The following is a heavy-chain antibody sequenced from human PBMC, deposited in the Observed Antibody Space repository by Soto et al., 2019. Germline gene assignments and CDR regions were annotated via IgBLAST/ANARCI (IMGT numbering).Heavy chain of an antibody. Sequence: DSGKLSCKASGYTFNSYGISWVRQAPGQGLEWMGWISAYNGNTNYAQKLQGRVTMTTDTSTSTAYMELRSLRSDDTAVYYCARVMGSGWLTWFVPWGQGTPVTVPQ. J-gene: IGHJ5*02. V-gene: IGHV1-18*01. D-gene: IGHD6-19*01. CDR2: ISAYNGNT. CDR1: GYTFNSYG. CDR3: ARVMGSGWLTWFVP.